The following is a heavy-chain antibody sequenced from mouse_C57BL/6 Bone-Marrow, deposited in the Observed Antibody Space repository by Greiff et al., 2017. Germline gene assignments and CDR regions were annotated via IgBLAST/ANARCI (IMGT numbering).Heavy chain of an antibody. CDR2: ISDGGSYT. V-gene: IGHV5-4*01. CDR3: ARDFYWYFDV. J-gene: IGHJ1*03. Sequence: DVKLVESGGGLVKPGGSLKLSCAASGFTFSSYAMSWVRQTPEKRLEWVATISDGGSYTYYPDNVKGRFTISRDNAKNNLYLQMSHLKSEDTAMYYWARDFYWYFDVWGTGTTVTVSS. CDR1: GFTFSSYA.